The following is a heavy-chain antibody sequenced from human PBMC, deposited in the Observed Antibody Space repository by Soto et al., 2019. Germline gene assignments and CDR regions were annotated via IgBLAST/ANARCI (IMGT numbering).Heavy chain of an antibody. CDR1: GFSFSSYW. D-gene: IGHD3-22*01. CDR3: ARGYYDTNFVL. CDR2: INSDGSST. Sequence: EVQVVESGGGLVQPGGSLRLSCAASGFSFSSYWMHWVRQAPGKGLVWVSRINSDGSSTTYADSVRGRFTISRDNAKNMRYLQMNSLSAEDTAVFYCARGYYDTNFVLWGRGTLVTVSS. J-gene: IGHJ2*01. V-gene: IGHV3-74*01.